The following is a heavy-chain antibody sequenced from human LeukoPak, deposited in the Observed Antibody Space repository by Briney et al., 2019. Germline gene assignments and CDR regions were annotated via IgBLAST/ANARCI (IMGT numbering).Heavy chain of an antibody. V-gene: IGHV1-8*01. CDR3: ARHASEMATFDY. D-gene: IGHD5-24*01. CDR2: MKPNSGNT. J-gene: IGHJ4*02. Sequence: PEASVKVSCKASGYTFTNYDINWVRQATGQGLEWMGYMKPNSGNTGYAQKFQGRVTMTRDTSISTAYMELSSLTSEDTAVYYCARHASEMATFDYWGQGTLVTVSS. CDR1: GYTFTNYD.